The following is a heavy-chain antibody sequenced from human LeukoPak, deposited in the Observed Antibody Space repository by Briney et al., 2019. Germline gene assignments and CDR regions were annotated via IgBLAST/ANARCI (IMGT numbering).Heavy chain of an antibody. CDR3: AKDMAGVAVAGTFDY. CDR2: ISWNSGSI. D-gene: IGHD6-19*01. J-gene: IGHJ4*02. V-gene: IGHV3-9*01. Sequence: SGGPLRLSCAASGFTFSSYAMSWVRQAPGKGLEWVSGISWNSGSIGYADSVKGRFTISRDNAKNSLYLQMNSLRAEDTALYYCAKDMAGVAVAGTFDYWGQGTLVTVSS. CDR1: GFTFSSYA.